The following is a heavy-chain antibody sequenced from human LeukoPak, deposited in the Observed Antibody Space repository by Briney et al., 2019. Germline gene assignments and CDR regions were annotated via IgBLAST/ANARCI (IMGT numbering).Heavy chain of an antibody. CDR2: IIPIFGTA. J-gene: IGHJ5*02. CDR1: GGTFSSYA. V-gene: IGHV1-69*05. CDR3: ALNPAGGQHNWFDP. D-gene: IGHD1-26*01. Sequence: GASVKVPCKASGGTFSSYAISWVRQAPGQGLEWMGGIIPIFGTANYAQKFQGRVTITTDESTSTAYMELSSLRSEDTAVYYCALNPAGGQHNWFDPWGQGTLVTVSS.